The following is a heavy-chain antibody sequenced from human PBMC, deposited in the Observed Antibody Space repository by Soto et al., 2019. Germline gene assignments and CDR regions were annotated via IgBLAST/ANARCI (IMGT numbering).Heavy chain of an antibody. CDR2: VIPIFGTA. CDR3: ARSRITIFGLAPGEDSYYGMDV. J-gene: IGHJ6*01. CDR1: GGTFSSYA. Sequence: QVQLVQSGAEVKKPGSSVKVSCKASGGTFSSYAISWVRQAPGQGLEWMGGVIPIFGTANYAQKFQGRVTITADESTSTAYMEPSGLRSEDTGVYYCARSRITIFGLAPGEDSYYGMDVWGQGTTVTVSS. D-gene: IGHD3-3*01. V-gene: IGHV1-69*01.